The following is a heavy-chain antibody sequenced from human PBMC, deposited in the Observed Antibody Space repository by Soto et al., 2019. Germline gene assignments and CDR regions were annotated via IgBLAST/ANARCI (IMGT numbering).Heavy chain of an antibody. V-gene: IGHV1-18*01. J-gene: IGHJ6*02. CDR3: ARGSVLMVYAPYYYYYGMDV. D-gene: IGHD2-8*01. CDR2: ISAYNGNT. CDR1: GYTFTSYG. Sequence: QVQLVQSGAEVKKPGASVKVSCKASGYTFTSYGISWVRQVPGQGLEWIGWISAYNGNTNYAQKLQGRVTMTTDTSTSTAYMELRSLRSDDTAVYYCARGSVLMVYAPYYYYYGMDVWGQGTTVTVSS.